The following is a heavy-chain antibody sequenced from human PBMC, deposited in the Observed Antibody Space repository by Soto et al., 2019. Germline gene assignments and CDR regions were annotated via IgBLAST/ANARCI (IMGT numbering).Heavy chain of an antibody. D-gene: IGHD3-22*01. CDR3: AMEANYYDSSGYFARWFDA. CDR1: GGTFSSYA. CDR2: IIPIFGTA. V-gene: IGHV1-69*13. J-gene: IGHJ5*02. Sequence: ASVKVSCKASGGTFSSYAISWVRQAPGQGLEWMGGIIPIFGTANYAQKFQGRVTITADESTSTAYMELSSLRSEDTAVYYCAMEANYYDSSGYFARWFDAWGQVTPVPVS.